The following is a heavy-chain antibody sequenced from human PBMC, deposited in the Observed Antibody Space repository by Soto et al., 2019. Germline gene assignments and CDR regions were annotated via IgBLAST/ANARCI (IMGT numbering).Heavy chain of an antibody. D-gene: IGHD3-10*01. J-gene: IGHJ5*02. V-gene: IGHV4-31*03. Sequence: QVQLQESGPGLVKPSPTLSLTCTVSGGSISSGGYYWSWIRQHPGKGLEGIGYIYYSGSSYYNPSLKSRVTISVDTYKNQFSLKLSAVTAADTAVYYCARDWVVRGWFDPWGQGTLVTVSS. CDR1: GGSISSGGYY. CDR3: ARDWVVRGWFDP. CDR2: IYYSGSS.